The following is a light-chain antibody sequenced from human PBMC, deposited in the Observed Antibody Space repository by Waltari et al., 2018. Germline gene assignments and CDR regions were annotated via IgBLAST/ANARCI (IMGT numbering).Light chain of an antibody. J-gene: IGLJ2*01. CDR3: SSYTSSSTLA. CDR1: SGDVGGYKY. V-gene: IGLV2-14*03. CDR2: DVT. Sequence: QSALTQPASVSGSPGQSITIPCTGTSGDVGGYKYVPWYQQHPGKAPKLMIYDVTNRPSGVSNRFSGSKSGNTASLTTSGLQAEDEADYYCSSYTSSSTLAFGGGTKLTVL.